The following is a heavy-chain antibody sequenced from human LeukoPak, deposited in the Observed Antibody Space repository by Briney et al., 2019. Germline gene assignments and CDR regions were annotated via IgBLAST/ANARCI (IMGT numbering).Heavy chain of an antibody. CDR1: GYTFTSYY. D-gene: IGHD3-10*01. CDR3: ARDYYGSGSVYYYYYYMDV. CDR2: INPSGGST. Sequence: RASVKVSCKASGYTFTSYYMHWVRQAPGQGLEWMGIINPSGGSTSYAQKFQGRVTVTRDMSTSTVYMELSSLRSEDTAVYYCARDYYGSGSVYYYYYYMDVWGKGTTVTVSS. V-gene: IGHV1-46*01. J-gene: IGHJ6*03.